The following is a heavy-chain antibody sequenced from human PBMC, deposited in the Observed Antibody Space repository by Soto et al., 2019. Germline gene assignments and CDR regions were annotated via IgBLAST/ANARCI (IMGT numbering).Heavy chain of an antibody. V-gene: IGHV3-33*01. Sequence: GGSLRLSCAASGFTFSSYGMHWVRQAPGKGLEWVAVIWYDGSNKYYADSVKGRFTISRDNSKNTLYLQMNSLRAEDTAVYYCARDPYSGYDPGAFDIWGQGTMVTVSS. J-gene: IGHJ3*02. D-gene: IGHD5-12*01. CDR1: GFTFSSYG. CDR2: IWYDGSNK. CDR3: ARDPYSGYDPGAFDI.